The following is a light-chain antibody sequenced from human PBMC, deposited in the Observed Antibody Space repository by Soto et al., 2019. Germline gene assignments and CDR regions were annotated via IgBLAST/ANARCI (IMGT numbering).Light chain of an antibody. CDR3: QQYDHFVT. Sequence: DIQMTQSPSSLAASVGDRVTITCRASQDIENYLNWYQQKPGKAPKLLIYDASNLEIGVPSRFSGSGSGTHFIFTIDSLQPEDIATYYCQQYDHFVTFGGGTKVEF. V-gene: IGKV1-33*01. CDR1: QDIENY. CDR2: DAS. J-gene: IGKJ4*01.